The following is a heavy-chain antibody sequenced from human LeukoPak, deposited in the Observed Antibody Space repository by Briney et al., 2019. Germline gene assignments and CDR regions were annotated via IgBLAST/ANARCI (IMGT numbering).Heavy chain of an antibody. V-gene: IGHV1-18*01. CDR3: PLRTGTTPYYFDA. CDR1: GYTFTSYG. D-gene: IGHD1-7*01. CDR2: ISPYNGNT. Sequence: ASVKVSCKASGYTFTSYGISWVRQAPGQGPGQGLEWIGWISPYNGNTNYAQKLQGRVTMTTDTSTSTAYMELRSLISDDTAVYYCPLRTGTTPYYFDAWGQGTLVTVSS. J-gene: IGHJ4*02.